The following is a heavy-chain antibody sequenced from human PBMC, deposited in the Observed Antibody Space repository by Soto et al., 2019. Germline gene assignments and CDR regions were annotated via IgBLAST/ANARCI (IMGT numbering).Heavy chain of an antibody. CDR1: GFTFSTYS. CDR2: IRGWSSTM. V-gene: IGHV3-48*01. Sequence: PGGSLRLSCAASGFTFSTYSMNWVRQAPGKGLEWVSYIRGWSSTMFYADSVKGRFTISRDNAKHSPYLQMNSLGAEDTGVYYCARGAYYYRSSGFSSWGQGTLVTVSS. J-gene: IGHJ5*02. D-gene: IGHD3-22*01. CDR3: ARGAYYYRSSGFSS.